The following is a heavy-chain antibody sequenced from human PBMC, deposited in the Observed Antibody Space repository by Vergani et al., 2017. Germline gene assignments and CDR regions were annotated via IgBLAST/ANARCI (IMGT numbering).Heavy chain of an antibody. V-gene: IGHV3-49*04. CDR2: IRSKTYGATT. J-gene: IGHJ4*02. CDR1: GFNFGEYG. CDR3: AVEIYDYGGSRDFDY. Sequence: EVQLVESGGDLVQPGRSLRLSCQTSGFNFGEYGVSWVRQAPGKGLEWIGFIRSKTYGATTEYAASVRGRFTISRDDSKGFAYLQMSSLKKEDTAVYRCAVEIYDYGGSRDFDYWGQGTLVVVSS. D-gene: IGHD4-23*01.